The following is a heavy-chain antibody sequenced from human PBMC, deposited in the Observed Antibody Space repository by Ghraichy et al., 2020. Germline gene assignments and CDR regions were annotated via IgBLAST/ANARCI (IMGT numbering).Heavy chain of an antibody. CDR1: GYTFTGYY. Sequence: ASVKVSCKASGYTFTGYYMHWVQQAPGQGLEWMGRINPNSGGTNYAQKFQGRVTMTRDTSISTAYMELSRLRSDDTAVYYCARVLRGYDLYGMDVWGQGTTVTVSS. CDR2: INPNSGGT. CDR3: ARVLRGYDLYGMDV. V-gene: IGHV1-2*06. J-gene: IGHJ6*02. D-gene: IGHD5-12*01.